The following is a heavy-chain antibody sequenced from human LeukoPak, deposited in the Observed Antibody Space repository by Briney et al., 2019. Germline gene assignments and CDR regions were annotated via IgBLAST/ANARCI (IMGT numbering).Heavy chain of an antibody. Sequence: HSGGSLRLSCAASGFTFSSYGMHWVRQAPGKGLEWVAVISYDGSNKYYADSVKGRFTISRDNSKNTLYLQMNSLRAEDTAVYYCAKDRTIIVGADDSDYWGQGTLVTVSS. CDR1: GFTFSSYG. V-gene: IGHV3-30*18. CDR2: ISYDGSNK. CDR3: AKDRTIIVGADDSDY. J-gene: IGHJ4*02. D-gene: IGHD1-26*01.